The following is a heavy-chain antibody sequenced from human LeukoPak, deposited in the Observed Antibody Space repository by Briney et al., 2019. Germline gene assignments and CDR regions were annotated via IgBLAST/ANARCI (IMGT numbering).Heavy chain of an antibody. V-gene: IGHV3-30*02. CDR2: IRYDGSNK. J-gene: IGHJ6*03. CDR1: GFTFSSYG. D-gene: IGHD1-26*01. CDR3: AKVVGATKYYYYMDV. Sequence: GGSLRLSCAASGFTFSSYGMHWVRQAPGKGLEWVAFIRYDGSNKYYADSVKGRFTISRDNSKNTLYLQMNSLRAEDTAVYYCAKVVGATKYYYYMDVWGKGTTVTVSS.